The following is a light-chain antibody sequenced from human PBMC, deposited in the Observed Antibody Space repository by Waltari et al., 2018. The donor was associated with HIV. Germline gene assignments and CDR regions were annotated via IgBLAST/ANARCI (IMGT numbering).Light chain of an antibody. J-gene: IGLJ3*02. CDR1: SSNIGKNA. CDR2: RND. Sequence: QSVLTQPPSVSAAPRQRVSISCSGSSSNIGKNAVNWYQQIPGAAPKLLIYRNDQRPSGVPDRFSGSKSGTSASLAISGLRSEDEADYHCQSWDVSLRGSVFGGGTKLTVL. V-gene: IGLV1-47*01. CDR3: QSWDVSLRGSV.